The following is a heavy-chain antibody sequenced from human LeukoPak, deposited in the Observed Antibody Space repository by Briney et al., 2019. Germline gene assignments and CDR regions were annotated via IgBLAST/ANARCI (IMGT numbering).Heavy chain of an antibody. D-gene: IGHD2-15*01. V-gene: IGHV4-39*07. CDR3: ASPMVAAVTGEYYFDH. CDR1: GGSISSSSYY. CDR2: IYYSGST. J-gene: IGHJ4*02. Sequence: PSETLSLTCTVSGGSISSSSYYWGWIRQPPGKGLEWIGSIYYSGSTYYNPSLKSRVTISVDTSKNQFSLKLSSVTAADTAVYYCASPMVAAVTGEYYFDHWGQGTLVTVSS.